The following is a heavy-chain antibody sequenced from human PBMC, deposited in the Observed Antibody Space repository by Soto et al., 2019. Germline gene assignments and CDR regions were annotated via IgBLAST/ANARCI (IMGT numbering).Heavy chain of an antibody. CDR3: ARNGETVGFDY. CDR2: INHSGST. J-gene: IGHJ4*01. V-gene: IGHV4-34*01. CDR1: GGSFSGYY. Sequence: PSETLSLTCAVYGGSFSGYYWSWIRQPPGKGLEWIGEINHSGSTNYNPSLKSRVTISVDTSKNQFSLKLSSVTAADTAVYYCARNGETVGFDYWGHGTLVTVSS. D-gene: IGHD2-8*01.